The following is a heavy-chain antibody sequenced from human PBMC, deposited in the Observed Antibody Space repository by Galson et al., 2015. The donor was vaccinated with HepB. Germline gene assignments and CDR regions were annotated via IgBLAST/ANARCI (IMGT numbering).Heavy chain of an antibody. CDR2: IIPLFGTA. J-gene: IGHJ6*02. V-gene: IGHV1-69*13. CDR3: ATDCSITICYGYGLYAMDV. CDR1: GGTFISNP. D-gene: IGHD2-2*01. Sequence: SVKVSCKASGGTFISNPISWVRQAPGQGLEWMGGIIPLFGTANYAQSFRGRVTITADESTSTSYMELNSLSSEDTAVYYCATDCSITICYGYGLYAMDVWGQGTTVTVSS.